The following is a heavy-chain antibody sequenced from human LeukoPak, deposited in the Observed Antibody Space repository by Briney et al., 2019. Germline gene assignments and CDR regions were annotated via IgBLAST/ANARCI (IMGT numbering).Heavy chain of an antibody. J-gene: IGHJ5*02. Sequence: SETLSLTCTASGGSISSYYWSWIRQPPGKGLEWIGYIYYSGSTNYNPSLKSRVTISVDTSKNQFSLKLSSLTAADTAVYYCARDRRSNWFDPWGEGTLVTVSS. CDR3: ARDRRSNWFDP. V-gene: IGHV4-59*01. CDR1: GGSISSYY. CDR2: IYYSGST.